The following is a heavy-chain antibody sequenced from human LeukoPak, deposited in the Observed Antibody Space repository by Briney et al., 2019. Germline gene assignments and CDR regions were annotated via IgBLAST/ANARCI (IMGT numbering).Heavy chain of an antibody. V-gene: IGHV3-74*01. D-gene: IGHD2-15*01. CDR2: INSDGSTT. CDR1: GVTFSTYW. Sequence: GGSLRLSCAASGVTFSTYWMHWVRQAPGKGLVWVSRINSDGSTTSYVDSVEGRFTISRDNAKNPLYLQMNSLRAEDTAVYYCARAGTVVDYYPSDAFDVWGQGTMVTVSS. CDR3: ARAGTVVDYYPSDAFDV. J-gene: IGHJ3*01.